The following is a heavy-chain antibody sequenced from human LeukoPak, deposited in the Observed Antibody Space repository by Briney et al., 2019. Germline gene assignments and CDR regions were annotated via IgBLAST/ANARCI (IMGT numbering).Heavy chain of an antibody. J-gene: IGHJ4*02. CDR3: AKRRYNWNCFDY. Sequence: PGGSLRLSCAASGFTFSSYAMSWVRQAPGKGLEWVSAISGSGGSTYYADSVKGRFTISRDNSKNTLYLQMNSLGAEDTAVYYCAKRRYNWNCFDYWGQGTLVTVSS. D-gene: IGHD1-7*01. V-gene: IGHV3-23*01. CDR2: ISGSGGST. CDR1: GFTFSSYA.